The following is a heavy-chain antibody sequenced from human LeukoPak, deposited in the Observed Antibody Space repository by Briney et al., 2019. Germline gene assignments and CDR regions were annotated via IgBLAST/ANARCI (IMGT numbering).Heavy chain of an antibody. CDR2: ISSSSSYI. J-gene: IGHJ3*02. D-gene: IGHD6-19*01. CDR3: ARAFSGWVFDAFDI. CDR1: GFTFSSYS. V-gene: IGHV3-21*01. Sequence: GGSLRLSCAASGFTFSSYSMNWVRQAPGKGLEWVSSISSSSSYIYYADSVKGRFTIYRDNAKNSLYLQMNSLRAEDTAVYYCARAFSGWVFDAFDIWGQGTMVTVSS.